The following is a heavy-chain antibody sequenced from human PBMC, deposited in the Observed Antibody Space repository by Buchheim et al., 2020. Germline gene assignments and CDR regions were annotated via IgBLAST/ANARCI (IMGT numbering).Heavy chain of an antibody. Sequence: EVQLVESGGGLVQPGGSLRLSCAASGFTFSSYWMHWVRQAPGKGLVCVARINSDGRTTTYADSVKGRFTISRDNAMNTLYLQMNSLRAEDTAVYYCVTSGSYYYYAMDVGGQGTT. CDR2: INSDGRTT. CDR3: VTSGSYYYYAMDV. V-gene: IGHV3-74*01. D-gene: IGHD3-22*01. CDR1: GFTFSSYW. J-gene: IGHJ6*02.